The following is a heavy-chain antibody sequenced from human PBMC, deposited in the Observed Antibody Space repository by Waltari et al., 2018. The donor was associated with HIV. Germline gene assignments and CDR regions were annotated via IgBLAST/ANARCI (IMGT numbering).Heavy chain of an antibody. V-gene: IGHV3-33*01. D-gene: IGHD6-6*01. CDR3: VRTRLGGDGMDV. J-gene: IGHJ6*02. Sequence: QVQLVDSGGGVVVPGRSLRLSCPAFGFGFHNFGMDWFRQGPGKGLEWVAVIWYDGSKKYYADSSKGRFTISRDNSKNTLYLQINSLRVEDTAVYFCVRTRLGGDGMDVWGQGTTVTVS. CDR2: IWYDGSKK. CDR1: GFGFHNFG.